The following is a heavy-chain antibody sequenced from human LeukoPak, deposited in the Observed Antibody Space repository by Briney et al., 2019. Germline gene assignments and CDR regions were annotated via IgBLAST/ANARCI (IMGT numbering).Heavy chain of an antibody. CDR1: GGSISSGGYY. V-gene: IGHV4-31*03. J-gene: IGHJ4*02. D-gene: IGHD6-13*01. CDR3: ATRNDYSSSWYQLDY. Sequence: SSQTLSLTCTVSGGSISSGGYYWSWIRQHPGKGLEWIGYIYYSGSTYYNPSLKSRVTISVDTSKNQFSLKLSSVTAADTAVYYCATRNDYSSSWYQLDYWGQGTLVTVSS. CDR2: IYYSGST.